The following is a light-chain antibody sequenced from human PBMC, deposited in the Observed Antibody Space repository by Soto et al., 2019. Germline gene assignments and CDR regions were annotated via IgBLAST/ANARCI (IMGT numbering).Light chain of an antibody. CDR1: QSISSW. J-gene: IGKJ2*01. Sequence: DIQMTQSPSTLSASVGDRVTITCRASQSISSWLAWYQQKPGKAPKLLIYKASSLESGVPYRFSGSGSGTEFTLTISSLQPDDFATYYCQQYNSYPYTFGQGTKLEIK. CDR2: KAS. V-gene: IGKV1-5*03. CDR3: QQYNSYPYT.